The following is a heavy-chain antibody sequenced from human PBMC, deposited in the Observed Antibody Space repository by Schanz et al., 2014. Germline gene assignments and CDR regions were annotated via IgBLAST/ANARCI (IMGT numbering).Heavy chain of an antibody. V-gene: IGHV1-18*01. D-gene: IGHD3-9*01. J-gene: IGHJ5*02. CDR3: AKAEYDSLTDSYSRLDP. CDR2: ISVYTGNT. Sequence: QVQLVQSGAGVKKPGASVRVSCKACGYTFTTYAMSWVRQAPGQGLEWVGWISVYTGNTKYGQKVQGRVTMTADTSTNTAYMELRSLRSDDTAVYYCAKAEYDSLTDSYSRLDPWGQGTLVTVSS. CDR1: GYTFTTYA.